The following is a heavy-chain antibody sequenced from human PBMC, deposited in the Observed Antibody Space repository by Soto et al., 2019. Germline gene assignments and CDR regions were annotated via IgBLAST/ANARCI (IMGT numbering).Heavy chain of an antibody. V-gene: IGHV3-23*01. CDR3: AITLIAVAGY. CDR2: ISGSSGSP. CDR1: GFSFSTYT. Sequence: GGSLRLSCAASGFSFSTYTMSWVRRAPGKGLEWVSYISGSSGSPSYADSVKGRFTISRDNPKNSLYLQMNSLRDEDTAVYYCAITLIAVAGYWGQGTLVTVSS. D-gene: IGHD6-19*01. J-gene: IGHJ4*02.